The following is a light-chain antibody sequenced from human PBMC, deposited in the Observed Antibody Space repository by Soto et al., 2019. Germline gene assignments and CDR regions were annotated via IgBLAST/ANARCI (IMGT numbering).Light chain of an antibody. CDR1: QNVNANL. CDR2: SVS. Sequence: EIVLTQSPGVVSLSPGETATLSCRASQNVNANLLTWYQQRPSQAPRLLIYSVSTRAPGVPDRFSGSGSGTDFTLTISRLEPEDFAVYHCQQFSDTPYTFGQGPKVEIK. CDR3: QQFSDTPYT. V-gene: IGKV3-20*01. J-gene: IGKJ2*01.